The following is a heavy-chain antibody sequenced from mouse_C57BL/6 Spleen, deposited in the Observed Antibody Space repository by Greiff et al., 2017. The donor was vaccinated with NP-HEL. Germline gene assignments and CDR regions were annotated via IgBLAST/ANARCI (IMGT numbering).Heavy chain of an antibody. Sequence: EVQLQQSGPELVKPGASVKISCKASGYTFTDYYMNWVKQSHGKSLEWIGDINPNNGGTSYNQKFKGKATLTVDKSSSTAYMELRSLTSEDSAVYYCARPRGITTVVNYFDYWGQGTTLTVSS. CDR3: ARPRGITTVVNYFDY. J-gene: IGHJ2*01. D-gene: IGHD1-1*01. CDR2: INPNNGGT. CDR1: GYTFTDYY. V-gene: IGHV1-26*01.